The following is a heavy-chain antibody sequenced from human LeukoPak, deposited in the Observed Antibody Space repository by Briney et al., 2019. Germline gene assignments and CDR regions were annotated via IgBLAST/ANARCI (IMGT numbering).Heavy chain of an antibody. D-gene: IGHD1-26*01. CDR2: TSGSGVNS. J-gene: IGHJ4*02. CDR1: GFTLRSYD. Sequence: GGSLRLSCAASGFTLRSYDMSWVRQAPGKGLEWVAATSGSGVNSYYADSVRGRFTISRDNSKNTLYLQMNSLRAEDTAVYYCAKDAASKVGATNPFWYWGQGTLVTVSS. CDR3: AKDAASKVGATNPFWY. V-gene: IGHV3-23*01.